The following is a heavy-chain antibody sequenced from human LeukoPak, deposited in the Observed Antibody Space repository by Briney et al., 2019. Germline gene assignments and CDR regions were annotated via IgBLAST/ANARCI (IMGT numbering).Heavy chain of an antibody. CDR1: GGSVSSYY. Sequence: SETLSLTCTVSGGSVSSYYWSWIRQPPGKGLEWIGYMYYGGSTNYNPSLKSRVTISVGTSKNQFSLNLTSVTAADTALYYCARHRLTLWDAFDIWGQGTMVTVSS. CDR3: ARHRLTLWDAFDI. J-gene: IGHJ3*02. CDR2: MYYGGST. D-gene: IGHD2-21*01. V-gene: IGHV4-59*08.